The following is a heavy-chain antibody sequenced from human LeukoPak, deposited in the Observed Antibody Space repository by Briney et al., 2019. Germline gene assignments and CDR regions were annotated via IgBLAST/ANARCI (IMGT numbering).Heavy chain of an antibody. CDR2: IRSKANSYAT. J-gene: IGHJ4*02. Sequence: GSLRLSCAASGFTFSGTAMHWVRQASGKGLEWVGRIRSKANSYATAYAASVKGRFTISRDDSKNTAYLQMNSLKTEDTAVYYCTSLSGSYYYTPFWGQGTPVTVSS. CDR1: GFTFSGTA. CDR3: TSLSGSYYYTPF. V-gene: IGHV3-73*01. D-gene: IGHD1-26*01.